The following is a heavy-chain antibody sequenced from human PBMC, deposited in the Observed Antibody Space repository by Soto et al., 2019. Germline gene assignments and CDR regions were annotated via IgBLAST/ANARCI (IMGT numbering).Heavy chain of an antibody. V-gene: IGHV1-2*04. J-gene: IGHJ6*02. D-gene: IGHD5-18*01. CDR3: ARDRDSYGYSGYYYGMDV. Sequence: APVKVSCKASGYTFTGYYMHWLRQAPGQGLEWMGWINPNSGGTNYAQKFQGWVTMTRDTSISTAYMELSRLRSDDTAVYYCARDRDSYGYSGYYYGMDVWGQGTTVTVSS. CDR2: INPNSGGT. CDR1: GYTFTGYY.